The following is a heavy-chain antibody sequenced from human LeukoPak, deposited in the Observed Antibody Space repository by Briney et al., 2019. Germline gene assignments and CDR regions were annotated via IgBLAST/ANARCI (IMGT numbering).Heavy chain of an antibody. Sequence: GGSLRLSCAASGFTFSSYAMSWVRQAPGKGLEWVSAISGSGGSTYYADSVKGRFTISRDNSKNTLYLQMNSLRVEDTAVYYCAKDLGRYYGSGSFHWGQGTLVTVSS. J-gene: IGHJ4*02. CDR2: ISGSGGST. CDR3: AKDLGRYYGSGSFH. V-gene: IGHV3-23*01. CDR1: GFTFSSYA. D-gene: IGHD3-10*01.